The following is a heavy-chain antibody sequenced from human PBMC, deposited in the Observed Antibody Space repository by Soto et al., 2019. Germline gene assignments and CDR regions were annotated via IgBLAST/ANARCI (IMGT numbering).Heavy chain of an antibody. CDR2: INPSGGST. Sequence: QVQLVQSGAEVKKPGASVKVSCKASGYTFTSYYMHWVRQAPGQGLEWMGIINPSGGSTSYAQKFRGSVTMTRDTSTSTVYMELSSLRSEDTAVYYCARDGYYGDYWFDPWGQGTLVTVSS. CDR3: ARDGYYGDYWFDP. D-gene: IGHD4-17*01. J-gene: IGHJ5*02. V-gene: IGHV1-46*01. CDR1: GYTFTSYY.